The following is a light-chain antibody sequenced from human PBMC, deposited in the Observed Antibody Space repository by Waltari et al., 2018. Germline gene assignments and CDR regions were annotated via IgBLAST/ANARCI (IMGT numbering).Light chain of an antibody. CDR3: AAWDDSLNGVV. CDR1: SSNIGSNT. Sequence: SVLTHPPSASGTPGQRLPISCSGSSSNIGSNTVHWYQQLPGTAPKLLIYSNNQRPSGVPDRFSGSKSGTSASLAISGLQSEDEADYYCAAWDDSLNGVVFGGGTKLTVL. V-gene: IGLV1-44*01. J-gene: IGLJ2*01. CDR2: SNN.